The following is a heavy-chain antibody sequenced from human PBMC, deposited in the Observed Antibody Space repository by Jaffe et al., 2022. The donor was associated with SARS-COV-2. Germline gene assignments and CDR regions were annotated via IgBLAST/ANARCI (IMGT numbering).Heavy chain of an antibody. CDR3: ARAGGDPFWIDY. D-gene: IGHD2-21*01. Sequence: QVQLVESGGGVVQPGRSLRLSCAASGFTFSSYAMHWVRQAPGKGLEWVAVISYDGSNKYYADSVKGRFTISRDNSKNTLYLQMNSLRAEDTAVYYCARAGGDPFWIDYWGQGTLVTVSS. CDR1: GFTFSSYA. J-gene: IGHJ4*02. V-gene: IGHV3-30-3*01. CDR2: ISYDGSNK.